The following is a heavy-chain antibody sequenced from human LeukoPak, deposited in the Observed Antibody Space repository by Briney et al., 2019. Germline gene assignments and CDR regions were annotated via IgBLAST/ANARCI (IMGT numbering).Heavy chain of an antibody. CDR1: GGTFSSYA. V-gene: IGHV1-69*13. D-gene: IGHD3-22*01. CDR2: IIPIFGTA. CDR3: ARQSSTAYYGSSGLPYDAFDI. Sequence: SVKVSCKASGGTFSSYAISWVRQAPGQGLEWMGGIIPIFGTANYAQKFQGRVTITADESTSTAYMELSSLRSEDTAVYYCARQSSTAYYGSSGLPYDAFDIWGQGTMVTVSS. J-gene: IGHJ3*02.